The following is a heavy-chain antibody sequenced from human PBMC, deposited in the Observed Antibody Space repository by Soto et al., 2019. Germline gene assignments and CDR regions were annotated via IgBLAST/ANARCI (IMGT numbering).Heavy chain of an antibody. CDR3: ASGVGYGSGYAEYFRH. V-gene: IGHV3-48*01. D-gene: IGHD3-10*01. Sequence: GGSLRLSCAASGFTFSSYSMNWVRQAPGKGLEWVSYISSSSSTIYYADSVKGRFTISRDNAKNSLYLQMNGMRAEDRAVYYCASGVGYGSGYAEYFRHWGQGTLVTVSS. CDR1: GFTFSSYS. CDR2: ISSSSSTI. J-gene: IGHJ1*01.